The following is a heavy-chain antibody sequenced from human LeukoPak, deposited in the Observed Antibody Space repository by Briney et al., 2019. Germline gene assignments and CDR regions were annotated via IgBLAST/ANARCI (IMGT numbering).Heavy chain of an antibody. CDR2: INWNGDST. CDR1: GFTFDDYG. V-gene: IGHV3-20*04. Sequence: PGGSLRLSCAASGFTFDDYGMSWVRQAPGKGLEWVSDINWNGDSTGYADSVEGRFTISRDNAKNSLYLQMNSLRAEDTALYYCARRESSYPNYYYYYHMDVWGKGTTVTVSS. D-gene: IGHD3-16*02. J-gene: IGHJ6*03. CDR3: ARRESSYPNYYYYYHMDV.